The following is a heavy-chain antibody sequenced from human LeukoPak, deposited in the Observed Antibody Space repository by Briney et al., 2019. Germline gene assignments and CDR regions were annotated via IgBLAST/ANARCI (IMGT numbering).Heavy chain of an antibody. CDR3: ARNFYSSSWYSFDY. CDR2: ISYDGSDK. J-gene: IGHJ4*02. CDR1: GFTFSSYA. Sequence: GGSLRVSCAASGFTFSSYAMHWVRQAPGKGLEWVAVISYDGSDKYYADSVKGRFTISRDNSKNTLYLQMNSLRAEDTAVYYCARNFYSSSWYSFDYWGQGTLVTVSS. V-gene: IGHV3-30-3*01. D-gene: IGHD6-13*01.